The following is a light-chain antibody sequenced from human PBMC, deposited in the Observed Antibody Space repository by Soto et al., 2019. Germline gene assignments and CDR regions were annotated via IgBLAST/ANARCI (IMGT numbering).Light chain of an antibody. CDR2: WAS. Sequence: DIVMTQSPDSLAVSLGERATINCKSSQSVLYSSNNKNYLAWYQQKPGQPPKLLIYWASTRESGVPDRFSGSGSGTDFTLTISSLQAEDVAVYYCQQYYSPPLTFGGGTKLEIK. J-gene: IGKJ4*01. V-gene: IGKV4-1*01. CDR1: QSVLYSSNNKNY. CDR3: QQYYSPPLT.